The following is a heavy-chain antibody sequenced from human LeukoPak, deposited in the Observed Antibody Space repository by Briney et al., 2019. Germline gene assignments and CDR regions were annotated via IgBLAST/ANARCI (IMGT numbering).Heavy chain of an antibody. Sequence: SETLSLTCAVYGGSFSGYYWSWIRQPPGKGLEWIGEINHSGSTNYNPSLKSRVTISVDKSKNQFSLKLSSVTAADTAVYYCARARWDGYELTLYYYYMDVWGKGTTVTVSS. D-gene: IGHD5-12*01. J-gene: IGHJ6*03. CDR3: ARARWDGYELTLYYYYMDV. V-gene: IGHV4-34*01. CDR1: GGSFSGYY. CDR2: INHSGST.